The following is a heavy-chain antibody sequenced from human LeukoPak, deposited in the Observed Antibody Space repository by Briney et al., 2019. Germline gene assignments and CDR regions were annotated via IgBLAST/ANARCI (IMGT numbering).Heavy chain of an antibody. J-gene: IGHJ6*01. Sequence: SQTLSLTCAISGDRVSSNSAAWNWIRRSPSRGLEWLGRTYHRSKWYNEYAVSVKSRITINPDTSENQLSLQLKSVTSEDTAVYYCTRAVGFDRGMDVCGQGTTVIVSS. D-gene: IGHD2-15*01. CDR3: TRAVGFDRGMDV. CDR1: GDRVSSNSAA. V-gene: IGHV6-1*01. CDR2: TYHRSKWYN.